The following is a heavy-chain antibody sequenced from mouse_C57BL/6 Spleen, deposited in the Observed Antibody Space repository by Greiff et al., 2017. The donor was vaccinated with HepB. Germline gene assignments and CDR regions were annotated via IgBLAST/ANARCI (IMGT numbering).Heavy chain of an antibody. Sequence: VQLQQSGAELVMPGASVKLSCKASGYTFTSYWMHWVKQRPGQGLEWIGEIDPSDSYTNYNQKFKGKSTLTVDKSSSTAYMQLSSLTSEDSAVYYCARRAAQNYFDYWGQGTTLTVSS. CDR1: GYTFTSYW. CDR2: IDPSDSYT. D-gene: IGHD3-2*02. J-gene: IGHJ2*01. CDR3: ARRAAQNYFDY. V-gene: IGHV1-69*01.